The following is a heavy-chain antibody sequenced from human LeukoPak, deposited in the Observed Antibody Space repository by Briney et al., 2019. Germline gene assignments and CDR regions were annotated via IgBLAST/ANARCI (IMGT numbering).Heavy chain of an antibody. CDR2: IGISGDT. J-gene: IGHJ3*01. Sequence: GGSLRLSCAASEFAFNRSVMHWVRQAIGKGLEWVSAIGISGDTYYSDSARGRFVVSRENARNSMFLQMSSPRVGDTAVYYCARSRRSDNYQGDAFDLWGQGTVVIVSS. CDR1: EFAFNRSV. D-gene: IGHD1-1*01. V-gene: IGHV3-13*01. CDR3: ARSRRSDNYQGDAFDL.